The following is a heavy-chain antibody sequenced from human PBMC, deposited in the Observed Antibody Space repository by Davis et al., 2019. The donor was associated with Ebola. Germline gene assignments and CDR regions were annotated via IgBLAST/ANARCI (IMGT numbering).Heavy chain of an antibody. CDR2: IRSKANSYAT. Sequence: GGSLRLSCPASGFTFRGSAMHWVRQASGTGLEWVGRIRSKANSYATAYPPSVKGRFTISRDDSKNTAYLQMNSLKTEDTAVYYCTGSGGSNDYWGQGTLVTVSS. J-gene: IGHJ4*02. CDR3: TGSGGSNDY. V-gene: IGHV3-73*01. D-gene: IGHD1-26*01. CDR1: GFTFRGSA.